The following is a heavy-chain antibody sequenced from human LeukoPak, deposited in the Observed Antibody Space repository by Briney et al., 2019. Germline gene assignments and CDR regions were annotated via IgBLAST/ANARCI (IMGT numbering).Heavy chain of an antibody. CDR2: IKQDGSEK. Sequence: PSETLSLTCAVYGGSFSGYYWSWVRQAPGKGLEWVANIKQDGSEKYYVDSVKGRFTISRDNAKNSLYLQMNSLRAEDTAVYYCAREGYLCSSTSCYYFDYWGQGTLVTVSS. V-gene: IGHV3-7*01. CDR3: AREGYLCSSTSCYYFDY. CDR1: GGSFSGYY. J-gene: IGHJ4*02. D-gene: IGHD2-2*01.